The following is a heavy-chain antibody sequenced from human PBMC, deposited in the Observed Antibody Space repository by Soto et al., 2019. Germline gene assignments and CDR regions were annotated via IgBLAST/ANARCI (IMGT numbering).Heavy chain of an antibody. CDR3: AKDLLGELPFDY. CDR1: GLTFSSYA. J-gene: IGHJ4*02. D-gene: IGHD3-10*01. CDR2: ISGSGGST. Sequence: PAGSLRLSCAVSGLTFSSYAMSWVRQAPGKGLEWVSAISGSGGSTYYADSVKGRFTISRDNSKNTLYLQMNSLRAEDTAVYYCAKDLLGELPFDYWGQGTLVTVSS. V-gene: IGHV3-23*01.